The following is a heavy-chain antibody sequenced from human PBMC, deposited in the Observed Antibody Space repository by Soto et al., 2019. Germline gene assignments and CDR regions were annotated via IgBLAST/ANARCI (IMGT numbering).Heavy chain of an antibody. D-gene: IGHD3-16*02. CDR2: ISPKSGSI. CDR1: GYTFTRNG. Sequence: ASVKVSCKTSGYTFTRNGISWVRQAPGQGLEWMGWISPKSGSIKYAQKFQGRVIMTTDTSTSTAYMELRSLRSDDTAVYYCARSSAGVFGIVIEGSNWLAPWGQGSLVTVS. CDR3: ARSSAGVFGIVIEGSNWLAP. V-gene: IGHV1-18*01. J-gene: IGHJ5*02.